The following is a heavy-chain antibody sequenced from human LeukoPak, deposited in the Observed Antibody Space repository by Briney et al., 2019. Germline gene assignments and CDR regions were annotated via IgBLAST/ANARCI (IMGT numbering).Heavy chain of an antibody. V-gene: IGHV3-43*01. CDR2: ISWDGGST. D-gene: IGHD5-18*01. J-gene: IGHJ3*02. Sequence: GGSLRLSCAASGFTFDDYTMHWVRQAPGKGLEWVSLISWDGGSTYYADSVKGRFTISRDNSKNSLYLQMNSLRTEDTALYYCARDPQAAMVTVGAFDIWGQGTMVTVSS. CDR3: ARDPQAAMVTVGAFDI. CDR1: GFTFDDYT.